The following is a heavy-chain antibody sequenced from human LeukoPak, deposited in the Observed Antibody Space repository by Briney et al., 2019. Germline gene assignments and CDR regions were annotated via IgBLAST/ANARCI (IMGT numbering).Heavy chain of an antibody. CDR2: ISGSGGST. CDR3: AKDHTPYYYDSSYYFDY. Sequence: GGSLRLSCAASGFTFSSYAMSWVRQAPGKGLEWVSAISGSGGSTYYADSVKGRFTTSRDNSKNTLYLQMNSLRAEDTAVYYCAKDHTPYYYDSSYYFDYWGQGTLVTVSS. V-gene: IGHV3-23*01. D-gene: IGHD3-22*01. CDR1: GFTFSSYA. J-gene: IGHJ4*02.